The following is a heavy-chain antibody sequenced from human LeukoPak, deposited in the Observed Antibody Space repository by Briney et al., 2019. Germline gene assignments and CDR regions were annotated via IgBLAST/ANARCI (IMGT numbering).Heavy chain of an antibody. V-gene: IGHV3-48*03. CDR3: ARDFYDTVYDAFDI. CDR2: INSRGRTI. J-gene: IGHJ3*02. Sequence: QSGGSLRLSCAASGFTFSRYEMNWVRQAPGKGLQWVSYINSRGRTIYYADSVKGQFTISRDNAKNSLYLQMNSLRAEDTAVYYCARDFYDTVYDAFDIWGQGTMVTVSS. CDR1: GFTFSRYE. D-gene: IGHD5/OR15-5a*01.